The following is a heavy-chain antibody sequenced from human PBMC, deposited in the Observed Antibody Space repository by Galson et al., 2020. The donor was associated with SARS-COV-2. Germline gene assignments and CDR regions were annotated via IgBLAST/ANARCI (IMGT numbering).Heavy chain of an antibody. CDR2: VNVGGNT. V-gene: IGHV4-34*01. CDR1: GGSFSGYS. Sequence: PSETLSLTCAVYGGSFSGYSWTWIRLPPGKGLEWIGEVNVGGNTNYSPSLRSRVTISVDTSKNQFSLNLRSVTAADTALYYCARGHRGVVPSPVLGLGPFYSYYYMDVWAKGTTVTVSS. J-gene: IGHJ6*03. D-gene: IGHD3-10*01. CDR3: ARGHRGVVPSPVLGLGPFYSYYYMDV.